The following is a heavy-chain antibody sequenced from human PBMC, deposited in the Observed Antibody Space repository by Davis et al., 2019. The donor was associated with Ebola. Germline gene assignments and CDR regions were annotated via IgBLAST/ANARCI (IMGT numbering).Heavy chain of an antibody. J-gene: IGHJ6*02. CDR1: GGSFSGYY. Sequence: PSETLSLTCAVYGGSFSGYYWSWIRQPPGKGLEWIGEINHSRSTNYNPSLKSRVTISVDTSKNQFSLKLSSVTAADTAVYYCAMGYYGMDVWGQGTTVTVSS. CDR2: INHSRST. V-gene: IGHV4-34*01. CDR3: AMGYYGMDV.